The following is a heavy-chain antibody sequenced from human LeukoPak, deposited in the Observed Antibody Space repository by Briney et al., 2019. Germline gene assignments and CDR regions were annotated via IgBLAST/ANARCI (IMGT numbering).Heavy chain of an antibody. Sequence: GGSLRLSCAASGFTFSSYAMSWVRQAPGKGLEWVSAISGSGGSTYYADSVKGRFTISRDNSKNTLYLQMNSVRAEDTAVYYCARSSFPYYFDYWGQGTLVTVSS. D-gene: IGHD3-16*01. CDR2: ISGSGGST. J-gene: IGHJ4*02. V-gene: IGHV3-23*01. CDR1: GFTFSSYA. CDR3: ARSSFPYYFDY.